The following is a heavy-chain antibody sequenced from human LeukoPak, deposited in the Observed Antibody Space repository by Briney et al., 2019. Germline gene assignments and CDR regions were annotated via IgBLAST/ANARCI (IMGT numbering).Heavy chain of an antibody. D-gene: IGHD3-22*01. Sequence: PSGTLSLTCAVSGGSISSSNWWSWVRQPPGKGLEWIGEINHSGSTNYNPSLKSRVTISVDTSKNQFSLKLSSVTAADTAVYYCARGRAHYYDSSGYYYYFDYWGQGTLVTVSS. J-gene: IGHJ4*02. CDR1: GGSISSSNW. CDR3: ARGRAHYYDSSGYYYYFDY. V-gene: IGHV4-4*02. CDR2: INHSGST.